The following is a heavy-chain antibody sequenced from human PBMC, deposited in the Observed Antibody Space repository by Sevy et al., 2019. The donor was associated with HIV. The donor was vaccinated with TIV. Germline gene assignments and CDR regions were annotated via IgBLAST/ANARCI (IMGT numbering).Heavy chain of an antibody. CDR2: ISIYDGNT. J-gene: IGHJ3*02. CDR1: GYNLSNCG. Sequence: ASVKVSCRSSGYNLSNCGISWVRQAPGQGPEWIGRISIYDGNTNYAQKFQGRVTVTIDTSTTTAYMELRSLRSDDTXXXXXXXXXXXXXXXXXXXNFDAFDIWGQRTMVTVSS. CDR3: XXXXXXXXXXXXXXNFDAFDI. V-gene: IGHV1-18*01.